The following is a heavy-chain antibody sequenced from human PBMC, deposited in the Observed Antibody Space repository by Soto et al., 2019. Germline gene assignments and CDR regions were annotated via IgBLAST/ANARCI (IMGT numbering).Heavy chain of an antibody. V-gene: IGHV3-30*18. CDR1: GFTFRTYG. J-gene: IGHJ6*02. CDR2: MSFDGSKN. D-gene: IGHD2-21*02. CDR3: AKDSEVVTAKDYYYGMDV. Sequence: QVQLVESGGGVVQPGTSLRLSCVASGFTFRTYGMHWVRQAPGKGLEWVAVMSFDGSKNFHADSVKGRFTISRDNSQNTLYLQMDTLRTDDTGVYYCAKDSEVVTAKDYYYGMDVWGHGTSVTVSS.